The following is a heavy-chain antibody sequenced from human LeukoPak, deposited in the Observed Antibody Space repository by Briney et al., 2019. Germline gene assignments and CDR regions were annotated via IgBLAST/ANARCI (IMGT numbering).Heavy chain of an antibody. Sequence: GESLKSSCKASGYSFTSYWIGWVRHMPGKGLEWMGIIDPSDSETRYTPSFQGQVTISVDKSLTTAYLQWNSLKASDTAMYYCARQTAMGRSGDYWGQGTLVTVSS. J-gene: IGHJ4*02. D-gene: IGHD7-27*01. V-gene: IGHV5-51*01. CDR1: GYSFTSYW. CDR3: ARQTAMGRSGDY. CDR2: IDPSDSET.